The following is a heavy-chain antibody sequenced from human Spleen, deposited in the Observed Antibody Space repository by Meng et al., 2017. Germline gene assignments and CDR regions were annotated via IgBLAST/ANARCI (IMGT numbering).Heavy chain of an antibody. CDR1: GFTFSSSW. V-gene: IGHV3-52*01. Sequence: GESLKISCAASGFTFSSSWMHWVCQAPEKGLEWVADIKCDGSEKYYVDSVKGRLTISRDNAKNSLYLQVNSLRAEDMTVYYCVRGPPPSIAVARFDYWGQGTLVTVSS. J-gene: IGHJ4*02. D-gene: IGHD6-19*01. CDR2: IKCDGSEK. CDR3: VRGPPPSIAVARFDY.